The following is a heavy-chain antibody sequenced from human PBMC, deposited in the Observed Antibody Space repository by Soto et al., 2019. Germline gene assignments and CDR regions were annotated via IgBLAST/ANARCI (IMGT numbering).Heavy chain of an antibody. Sequence: ASVKVSCKASGGTFSSYAISWVRQAPGQGLEWMGGIIPIFGTANYAQKFQGRVMITADESTSTAYMELSSLRSEDTAVYYCARDKDIVVVPAAMGYYYYGMDVWGQGTTVTVSS. V-gene: IGHV1-69*13. CDR3: ARDKDIVVVPAAMGYYYYGMDV. J-gene: IGHJ6*02. CDR2: IIPIFGTA. CDR1: GGTFSSYA. D-gene: IGHD2-2*01.